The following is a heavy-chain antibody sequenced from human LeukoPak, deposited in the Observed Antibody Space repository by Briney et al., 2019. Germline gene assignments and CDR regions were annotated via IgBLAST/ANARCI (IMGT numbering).Heavy chain of an antibody. J-gene: IGHJ4*02. Sequence: GKSLKISCQGSGYTFTAYWIAWVRQMPGKDLEWMGIISPGDSDTRYSPSFQGQVTISADKSISTAYLQWSSLKASDTAIYYCARPSSSSGWTFDYWGQGTLVTVSS. CDR3: ARPSSSSGWTFDY. D-gene: IGHD6-19*01. CDR1: GYTFTAYW. V-gene: IGHV5-51*01. CDR2: ISPGDSDT.